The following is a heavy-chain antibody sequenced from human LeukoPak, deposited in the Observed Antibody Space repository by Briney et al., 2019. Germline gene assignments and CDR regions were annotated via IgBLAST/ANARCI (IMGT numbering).Heavy chain of an antibody. CDR1: GFTFSNNW. CDR2: IKEDGSEK. CDR3: ARDSHPYYFDY. J-gene: IGHJ4*02. V-gene: IGHV3-7*01. Sequence: PGGSLRLSCAASGFTFSNNWMTWVRQAPGKGLEWVANIKEDGSEKYYVDSVKGRFTISRDNSKNTLYLQMNSLRAEDTAVYYCARDSHPYYFDYWGQGTLVTVSS.